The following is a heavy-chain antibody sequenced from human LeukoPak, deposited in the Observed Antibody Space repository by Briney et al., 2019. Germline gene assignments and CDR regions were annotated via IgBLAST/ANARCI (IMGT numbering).Heavy chain of an antibody. CDR1: GFTVSSNF. CDR3: ARGLNSVTQIMTY. CDR2: LYSDGTT. J-gene: IGHJ4*02. D-gene: IGHD4-17*01. V-gene: IGHV3-66*02. Sequence: GESLRLSCAASGFTVSSNFMSWVRQAPGKGLEWLSILYSDGTTLYADSAKGRFTISRDSSKNTLYLQMNNLRTEDTAVDYCARGLNSVTQIMTYWGQGTLVTVSS.